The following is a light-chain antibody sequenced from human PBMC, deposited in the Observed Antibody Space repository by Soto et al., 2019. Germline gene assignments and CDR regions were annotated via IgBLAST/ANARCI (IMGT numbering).Light chain of an antibody. CDR3: SSYTSSSTLYV. CDR2: DVS. J-gene: IGLJ1*01. CDR1: SSDFGDYKY. Sequence: QSVLTQPASVSGSPGQSITISCTGTSSDFGDYKYVSWYQQHPGKAPKLMIYDVSNRPSGVSNRFSGSKSGNTASLTISGLQAEDEADYYCSSYTSSSTLYVFGTGTKSPS. V-gene: IGLV2-14*01.